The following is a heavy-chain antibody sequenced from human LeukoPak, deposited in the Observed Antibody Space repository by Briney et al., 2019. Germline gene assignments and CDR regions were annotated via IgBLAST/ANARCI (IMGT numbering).Heavy chain of an antibody. Sequence: PSETLSLTFTVSGGSISSYCWSSVRQPPCKGLEWIGYIYPSGSTDYNHSLKSRVTMSVDTSKNQLSMELRFLTAADTAVYYCATSHDVKTAPYDLWGQGTLVTVSS. D-gene: IGHD2-21*01. CDR1: GGSISSYC. J-gene: IGHJ5*02. V-gene: IGHV4-4*09. CDR3: ATSHDVKTAPYDL. CDR2: IYPSGST.